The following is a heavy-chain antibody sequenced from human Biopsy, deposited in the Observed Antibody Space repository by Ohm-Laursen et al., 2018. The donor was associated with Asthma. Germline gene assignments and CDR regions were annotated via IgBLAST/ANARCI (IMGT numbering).Heavy chain of an antibody. CDR2: VFWSGTT. CDR3: ARVASYGDLYFGIDV. CDR1: RGYIRSYDHH. Sequence: SQTLSLTCTVSRGYIRSYDHHWAWIRQPPGTGLEWIGFVFWSGTTHYNRSLERRLSISIDTTRNEFSMTLRSVTAADTAVYFCARVASYGDLYFGIDVWGPGTTVSVS. J-gene: IGHJ6*02. D-gene: IGHD4-17*01. V-gene: IGHV4-30-4*01.